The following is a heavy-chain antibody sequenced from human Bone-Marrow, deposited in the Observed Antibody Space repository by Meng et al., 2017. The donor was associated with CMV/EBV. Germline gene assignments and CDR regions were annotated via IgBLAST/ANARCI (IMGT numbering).Heavy chain of an antibody. Sequence: GESLKISCAASGFTFSSYGMHWVRQAPGKGLEWVAFIRYDGSNKYYADSVKGRFTISRDNSKNTLYLQMNSLRAEDTAVYYCAKDQVVVPAAAYYYYYGMDVWGQGTTVTVSS. J-gene: IGHJ6*02. D-gene: IGHD2-2*01. CDR3: AKDQVVVPAAAYYYYYGMDV. CDR2: IRYDGSNK. CDR1: GFTFSSYG. V-gene: IGHV3-30*02.